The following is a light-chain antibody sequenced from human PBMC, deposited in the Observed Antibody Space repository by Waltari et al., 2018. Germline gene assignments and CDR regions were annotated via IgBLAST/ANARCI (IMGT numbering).Light chain of an antibody. Sequence: DIQMTQSPASLYAYLGDRVTITCRASQNIGRYLNWYQKISGRATKLMIYAASNLQHRITSMFINNGSETDFTLTISGLQPEEYGTCCCQRGYNTLTFDLGT. V-gene: IGKV1-39*01. CDR2: AAS. CDR1: QNIGRY. CDR3: QRGYNTLT. J-gene: IGKJ1*01.